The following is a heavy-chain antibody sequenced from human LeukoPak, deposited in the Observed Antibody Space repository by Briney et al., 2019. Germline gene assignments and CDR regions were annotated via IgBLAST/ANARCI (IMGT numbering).Heavy chain of an antibody. V-gene: IGHV3-30-3*01. CDR1: GFTFSSYA. CDR3: ARDTPFENLYYYYGMDV. Sequence: GGSLRLSCAASGFTFSSYAMHWVRQAPGKGLEWVAVISYDGSNKYYADSVKGRFTISRDNSKNTLYLQMNSLRAEDTAVYYCARDTPFENLYYYYGMDVWGQGTTVTVSS. CDR2: ISYDGSNK. J-gene: IGHJ6*02.